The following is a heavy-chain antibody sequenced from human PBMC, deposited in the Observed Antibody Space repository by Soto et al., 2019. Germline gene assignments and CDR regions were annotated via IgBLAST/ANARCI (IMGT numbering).Heavy chain of an antibody. CDR3: AKKMYYDFGSGYYMDV. D-gene: IGHD3-3*01. CDR2: ISGSGGST. CDR1: GFTFSSYA. Sequence: EVQLLESGGGLVQPAGSLRLSCAASGFTFSSYAMSWVRQAPGKGLEWVSAISGSGGSTYYADSVKGRFTISRDNSKNTRDLQMTSLRAEDTTVYYSAKKMYYDFGSGYYMDVWGTGTTVTVSS. J-gene: IGHJ6*03. V-gene: IGHV3-23*01.